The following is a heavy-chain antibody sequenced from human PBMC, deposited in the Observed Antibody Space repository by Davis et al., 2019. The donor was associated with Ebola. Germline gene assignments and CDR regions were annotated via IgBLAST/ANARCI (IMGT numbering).Heavy chain of an antibody. D-gene: IGHD5-12*01. Sequence: ASVTVSCKASGYTFTNYYMHWVRQAPGQGLEWMGLINPNYGRTIYAQKFQGRVTVTRDTSTTTAYMDLSSLRSEDTALYYCTTPGGQDSGYDVFDIWGQGTMVTVSS. V-gene: IGHV1-46*03. J-gene: IGHJ3*02. CDR3: TTPGGQDSGYDVFDI. CDR1: GYTFTNYY. CDR2: INPNYGRT.